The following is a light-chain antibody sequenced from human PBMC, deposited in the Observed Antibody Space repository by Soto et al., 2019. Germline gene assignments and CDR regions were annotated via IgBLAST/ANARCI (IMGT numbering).Light chain of an antibody. J-gene: IGKJ2*01. CDR3: QQYGRSPLT. CDR1: QTINSNF. CDR2: GAS. V-gene: IGKV3-20*01. Sequence: EIVLTQSPVSLSLSPGERATLSCRASQTINSNFLAWFQQKPGLAPRLLIYGASRRASGIPDRFSGSVSGTDFALTISRLEPEDFAVYFCQQYGRSPLTFGQGTKLQIK.